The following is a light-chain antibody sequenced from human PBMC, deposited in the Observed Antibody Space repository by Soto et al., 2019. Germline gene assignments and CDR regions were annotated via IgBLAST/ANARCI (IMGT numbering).Light chain of an antibody. CDR3: QQRTNWPPWT. J-gene: IGKJ1*01. CDR1: QSISLS. Sequence: ETVMTQSPVTLSVSPGDTATLSCRASQSISLSLAWYQQKPGQAPRLLIYDASKRATGIPARFSGSGSGTDFTLTIRSLEPEDFAVYYCQQRTNWPPWTFGQGTTGDIK. V-gene: IGKV3-11*01. CDR2: DAS.